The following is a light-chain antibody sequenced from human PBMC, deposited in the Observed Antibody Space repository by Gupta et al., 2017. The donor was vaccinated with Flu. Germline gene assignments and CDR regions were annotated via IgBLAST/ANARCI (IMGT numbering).Light chain of an antibody. CDR1: QSINIW. CDR2: KAS. CDR3: QQDSRYWT. J-gene: IGKJ1*01. V-gene: IGKV1-5*03. Sequence: SPSTLSASVGDRVTITCRASQSINIWLAWYQQKPGKAPKLLIYKASILESGVSSRFSGSGSGTDFTLTSSSLQPDDFGTYYCQQDSRYWTFGPGTKVEIK.